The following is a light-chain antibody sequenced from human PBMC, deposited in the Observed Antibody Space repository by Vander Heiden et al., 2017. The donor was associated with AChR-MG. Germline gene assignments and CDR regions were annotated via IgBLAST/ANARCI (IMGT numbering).Light chain of an antibody. CDR1: SSNIGSNY. J-gene: IGLJ2*01. CDR3: AAWDDILSGVV. CDR2: RNN. Sequence: SALTQPPLASGTPGQRVTISISGSSSNIGSNYVYWYHQLPGTAPNLLIYRNNQRPSGVPDRFSGSKSGASASLAISGLRSEDEADYYCAAWDDILSGVVFGGGTKLTVL. V-gene: IGLV1-47*01.